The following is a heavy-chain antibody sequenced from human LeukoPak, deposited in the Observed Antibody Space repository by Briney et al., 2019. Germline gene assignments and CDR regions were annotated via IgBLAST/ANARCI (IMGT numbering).Heavy chain of an antibody. V-gene: IGHV4-59*11. CDR3: VRDLDDYGGNTVWYFDV. CDR2: IYYRGNT. J-gene: IGHJ2*01. D-gene: IGHD4-23*01. Sequence: PSETLSLTCTISGGSIASHYWSWIRQPPGKGLEWIGYIYYRGNTIYNPSLKSRVTMSVDTSKNQFSLSWTSVTAADTAVYHCVRDLDDYGGNTVWYFDVWGRGTLVTVSS. CDR1: GGSIASHY.